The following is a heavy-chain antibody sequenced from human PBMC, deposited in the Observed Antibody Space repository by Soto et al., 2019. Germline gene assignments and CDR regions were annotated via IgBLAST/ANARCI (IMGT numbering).Heavy chain of an antibody. CDR2: IRSKANSYAT. CDR3: TRPQVENCGDYAY. Sequence: EVQLVESGGGLVQPGGSLKLSCAASGFTFSGSAMHWVRQASGKGLEWVGRIRSKANSYATAYAASVKGRFTISRDDSKNTAYLKMNSLKTEDTAVYYCTRPQVENCGDYAYWGQGTLVTVSS. V-gene: IGHV3-73*01. J-gene: IGHJ4*02. CDR1: GFTFSGSA. D-gene: IGHD4-17*01.